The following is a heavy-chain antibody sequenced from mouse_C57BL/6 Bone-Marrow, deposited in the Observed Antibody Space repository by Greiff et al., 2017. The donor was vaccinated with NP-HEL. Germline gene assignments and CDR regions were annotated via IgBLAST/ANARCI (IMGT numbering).Heavy chain of an antibody. CDR3: ARPGLTGGRMAWFAY. CDR2: ISSGSSTI. D-gene: IGHD4-1*01. CDR1: GFTFSDYG. V-gene: IGHV5-17*01. Sequence: DVKLVESGGGLVKPGGSLKLSCAASGFTFSDYGMHWVRQAPEKGLEWVAYISSGSSTIYYADTVKGRFTISRDKAKNTLFLQMTSLRSEDTARYYCARPGLTGGRMAWFAYWGQGTLVTVSA. J-gene: IGHJ3*01.